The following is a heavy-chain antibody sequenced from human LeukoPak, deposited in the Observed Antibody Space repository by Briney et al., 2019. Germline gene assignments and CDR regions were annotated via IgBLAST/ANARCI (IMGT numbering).Heavy chain of an antibody. CDR1: GGSISSGDYY. V-gene: IGHV4-30-4*08. D-gene: IGHD2-2*01. Sequence: PSETLSLTCTVSGGSISSGDYYWSWIRQPPGKGREWIGYIYYSGSTYYNPSLKSRVTISVDTSKNQFSLKLSSVTAADTAVYYCARVVCSSTSCGAYFDYWGQGTLVTVSS. J-gene: IGHJ4*02. CDR3: ARVVCSSTSCGAYFDY. CDR2: IYYSGST.